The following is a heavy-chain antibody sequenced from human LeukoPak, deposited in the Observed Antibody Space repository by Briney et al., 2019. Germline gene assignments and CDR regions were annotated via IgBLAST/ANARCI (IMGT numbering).Heavy chain of an antibody. Sequence: VASVKVSCKASGYTFTSYAMHWVRQAPGQRLEWMGWISAYNGNTNYAQKLQGRVTMTTDTSTSTAYMELRSLRSDDTAVYYCARRDHTYYYDSSGSGAFDIWGQGTMVTVSS. CDR2: ISAYNGNT. CDR1: GYTFTSYA. V-gene: IGHV1-18*01. J-gene: IGHJ3*02. D-gene: IGHD3-22*01. CDR3: ARRDHTYYYDSSGSGAFDI.